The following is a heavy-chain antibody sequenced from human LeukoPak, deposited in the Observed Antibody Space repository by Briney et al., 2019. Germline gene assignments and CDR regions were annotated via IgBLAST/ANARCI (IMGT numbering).Heavy chain of an antibody. CDR3: ARDPRTPAFDY. J-gene: IGHJ4*02. CDR2: TYYRSKWYY. V-gene: IGHV6-1*01. CDR1: GDSVSSNSAA. D-gene: IGHD1-14*01. Sequence: SHTLSLICAISGDSVSSNSAAWSWVRQSPSRGLEWLGRTYYRSKWYYDYPVSVKSRITIIPDTSKNQFSLQLNSVTPEDTAVYYCARDPRTPAFDYWGQGTLVTVSS.